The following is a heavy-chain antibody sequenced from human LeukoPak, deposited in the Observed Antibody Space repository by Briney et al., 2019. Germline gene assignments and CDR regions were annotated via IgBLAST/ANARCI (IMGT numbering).Heavy chain of an antibody. D-gene: IGHD4-11*01. J-gene: IGHJ3*02. CDR3: ARDLDYSDAFDI. Sequence: PSETLSLTCTVSGGSISSGPYYWGWIRQPPGKGLEWIGNIYYGENTYYNPSLKSRVTISIDTSKNQFYLKLSSLTAADTAVYYCARDLDYSDAFDIWGQGTMVTVSS. CDR1: GGSISSGPYY. V-gene: IGHV4-39*02. CDR2: IYYGENT.